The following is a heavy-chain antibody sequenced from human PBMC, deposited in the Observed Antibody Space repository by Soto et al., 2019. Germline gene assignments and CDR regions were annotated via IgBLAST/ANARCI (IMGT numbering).Heavy chain of an antibody. CDR3: ARRPRYYFAD. CDR2: ISADGGST. Sequence: PGGSLRLSCAASGFTFSRYAMSWVRQTPGKGLEWVSLISADGGSTYYADSVKGRYTISRDNSKDTVYMQMNSLRAEDTAVYYCARRPRYYFADWGQGSLVPGSS. CDR1: GFTFSRYA. D-gene: IGHD4-17*01. J-gene: IGHJ4*02. V-gene: IGHV3-23*01.